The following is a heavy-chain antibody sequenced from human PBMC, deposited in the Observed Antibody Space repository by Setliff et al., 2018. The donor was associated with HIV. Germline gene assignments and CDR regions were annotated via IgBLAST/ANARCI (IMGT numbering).Heavy chain of an antibody. CDR1: GGTFSSYA. J-gene: IGHJ4*02. Sequence: ASVKVSCKASGGTFSSYAISWVRQAPGQGLQWMGWSHTYNGNVNYARNFRGRVTMTTDASTSTAFMELYNLRSDDTAVYYCVREFSWSAFYFDSWGQGTLVTVSS. V-gene: IGHV1-18*01. CDR2: SHTYNGNV. CDR3: VREFSWSAFYFDS. D-gene: IGHD2-8*02.